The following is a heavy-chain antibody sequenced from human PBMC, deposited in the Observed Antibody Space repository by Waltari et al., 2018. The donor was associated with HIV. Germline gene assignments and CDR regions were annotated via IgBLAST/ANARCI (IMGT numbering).Heavy chain of an antibody. CDR1: GGSLRDYS. CDR3: AGRTLDPLIPNNCFDF. D-gene: IGHD2-2*02. V-gene: IGHV4-34*01. CDR2: INHSGTT. J-gene: IGHJ5*01. Sequence: QVRLQQWGTGLLKPSETLSLTCAVYGGSLRDYSWAWIRQAPGKGLEWIGEINHSGTTLDSASLRSRVNMSINTVKNQFSLRLSSLSDADTAVYYCAGRTLDPLIPNNCFDFWGQGTLVIVSS.